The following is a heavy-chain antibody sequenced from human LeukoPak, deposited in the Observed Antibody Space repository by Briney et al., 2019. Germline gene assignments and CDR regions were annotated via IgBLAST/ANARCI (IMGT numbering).Heavy chain of an antibody. CDR3: ARELAHCSTNGCPLGY. CDR1: GFTVSTNY. Sequence: PGGSLRLSCAASGFTVSTNYMTWVRQAPGKGLEWVSIIYNNGNTYYADSVKGRFTISRDNSKNTLYLQMDSLRAEDTAVYYCARELAHCSTNGCPLGYWGQGTLVTVSS. D-gene: IGHD2-2*01. V-gene: IGHV3-53*01. CDR2: IYNNGNT. J-gene: IGHJ4*02.